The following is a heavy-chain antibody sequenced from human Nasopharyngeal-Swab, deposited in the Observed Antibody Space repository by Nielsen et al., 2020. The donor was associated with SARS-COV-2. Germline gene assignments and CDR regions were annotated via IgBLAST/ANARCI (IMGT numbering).Heavy chain of an antibody. D-gene: IGHD6-19*01. CDR3: AKDTGVRASSGWYYYYYGMDV. Sequence: SCAASGFTFDDYAMHWVRQAPGKGLEWVSGISWNSGSIGYADSVKGRFTISRDNAKNSLYLQMNSLRAEDTAVYYCAKDTGVRASSGWYYYYYGMDVWGQGTTVTVSS. V-gene: IGHV3-9*01. CDR1: GFTFDDYA. CDR2: ISWNSGSI. J-gene: IGHJ6*02.